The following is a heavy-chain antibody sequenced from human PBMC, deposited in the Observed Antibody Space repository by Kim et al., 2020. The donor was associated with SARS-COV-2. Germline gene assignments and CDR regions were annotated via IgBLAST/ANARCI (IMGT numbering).Heavy chain of an antibody. CDR2: IYYSGST. Sequence: SETLSLTCTVSGGSISSGGYYWSWIRQHPGKGLEWIGYIYYSGSTYYNPSLKSRVTISVDTSKNQFSLKLSSVTAADTAVYYCARFYDSSGYYDYWGQGTLVTVSS. CDR1: GGSISSGGYY. D-gene: IGHD3-22*01. V-gene: IGHV4-31*03. J-gene: IGHJ4*02. CDR3: ARFYDSSGYYDY.